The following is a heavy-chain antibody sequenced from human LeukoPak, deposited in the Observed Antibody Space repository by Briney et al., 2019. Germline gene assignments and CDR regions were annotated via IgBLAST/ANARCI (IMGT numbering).Heavy chain of an antibody. CDR2: IKYDGSNK. J-gene: IGHJ4*02. Sequence: GGSLRLSCAASGFTFSSYGMHWVRQAPGKGLEWVAVIKYDGSNKYYADSVKGRFTISRDNSKNTLYLQMNSLRAEDTAVYYCAKDSCSGGSCYSHLDYWGQGTLVTVSS. CDR1: GFTFSSYG. CDR3: AKDSCSGGSCYSHLDY. V-gene: IGHV3-30*18. D-gene: IGHD2-15*01.